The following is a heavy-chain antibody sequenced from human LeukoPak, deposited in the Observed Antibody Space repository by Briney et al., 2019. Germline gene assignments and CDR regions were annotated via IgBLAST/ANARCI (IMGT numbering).Heavy chain of an antibody. Sequence: SETLSLTCTVAGETMRNYYWNWIRQPPGKGLEWIGYIDHSGNTIYNYNPSLTSRVIISEDASQNQFSLKLSSVTAADTAVYYCARVWHSSSSQFDPWGQGTLVTVSS. CDR1: GETMRNYY. V-gene: IGHV4-59*01. CDR3: ARVWHSSSSQFDP. J-gene: IGHJ5*02. CDR2: IDHSGNT. D-gene: IGHD6-6*01.